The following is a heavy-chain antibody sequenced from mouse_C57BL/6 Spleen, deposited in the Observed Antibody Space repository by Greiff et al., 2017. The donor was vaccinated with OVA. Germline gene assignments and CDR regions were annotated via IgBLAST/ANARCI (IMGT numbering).Heavy chain of an antibody. Sequence: VKLMESGAELARPGASVKLSCKASGYTFTSYGISWVKQRTGQGLEWIGEIYPRSGNTYYNEKFKGKATLTADKSSSTAYMELRSLTSEDSAVYFCARKLGPGSYFDYWGQGTTLTVSS. V-gene: IGHV1-81*01. CDR3: ARKLGPGSYFDY. CDR1: GYTFTSYG. D-gene: IGHD4-1*01. J-gene: IGHJ2*01. CDR2: IYPRSGNT.